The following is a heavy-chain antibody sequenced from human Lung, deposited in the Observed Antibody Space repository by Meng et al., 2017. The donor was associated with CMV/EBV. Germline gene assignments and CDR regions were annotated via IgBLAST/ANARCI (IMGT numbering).Heavy chain of an antibody. J-gene: IGHJ4*02. V-gene: IGHV1-2*02. CDR3: ARDNNWGPDY. CDR1: GYTFTAHY. Sequence: SVXVSCKASGYTFTAHYFHWVRQAPGQGLEWMGWIHPHRGDTNYAQQFQGRVTLTRDTSINTDYMELTRLTSDDTAVYYCARDNNWGPDYWGQGTLVTVSS. CDR2: IHPHRGDT. D-gene: IGHD7-27*01.